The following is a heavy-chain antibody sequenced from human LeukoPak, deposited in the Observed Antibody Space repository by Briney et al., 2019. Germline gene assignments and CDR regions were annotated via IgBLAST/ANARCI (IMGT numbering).Heavy chain of an antibody. J-gene: IGHJ5*02. Sequence: SETLSLTCTVSGGSISSSSYYWGWIRQPPGKGLEWIGSIYYSGSTYYNPSLKSRVTISVDTSKNQFSLKLSSVTAADTAVYYCASMYYDFWSGSNWFDPWGQGTLVTVSS. CDR1: GGSISSSSYY. CDR3: ASMYYDFWSGSNWFDP. D-gene: IGHD3-3*01. CDR2: IYYSGST. V-gene: IGHV4-39*01.